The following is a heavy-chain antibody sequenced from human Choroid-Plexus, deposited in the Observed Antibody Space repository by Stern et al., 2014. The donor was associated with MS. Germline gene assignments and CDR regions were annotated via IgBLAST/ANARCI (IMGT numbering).Heavy chain of an antibody. CDR2: VSYDGSNK. Sequence: VQLLESGGGVVQPGRPLRLSCVASGFTFGSCAMHWVRQAPGKGLEWVAGVSYDGSNKYYADSVKGRFTISRDNSQNTLYMQMSSLRPEDXAVYXXAKDRXXLTXFFDHWGQGSLVTV. J-gene: IGHJ5*02. CDR1: GFTFGSCA. D-gene: IGHD3-9*01. V-gene: IGHV3-30*18. CDR3: AKDRXXLTXFFDH.